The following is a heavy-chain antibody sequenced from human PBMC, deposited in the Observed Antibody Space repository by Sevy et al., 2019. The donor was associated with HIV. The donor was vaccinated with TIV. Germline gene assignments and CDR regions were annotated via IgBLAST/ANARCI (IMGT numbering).Heavy chain of an antibody. CDR3: ASRTYYYDSSGYYRDY. CDR2: ISGSGGST. CDR1: GFTFSSYA. J-gene: IGHJ4*02. Sequence: GGSLRLSCAASGFTFSSYAMSWVRQAPGKGLEWVSPISGSGGSTYYADSVKGRFTISRDNSKNTLYLQMNSLRAEDTAVYYCASRTYYYDSSGYYRDYWGQGTLVTVSS. D-gene: IGHD3-22*01. V-gene: IGHV3-23*01.